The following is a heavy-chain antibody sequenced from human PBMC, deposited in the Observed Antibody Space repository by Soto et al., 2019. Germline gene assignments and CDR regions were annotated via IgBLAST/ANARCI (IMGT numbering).Heavy chain of an antibody. CDR1: GGSISSGDYY. CDR3: TRAGGSVPSARWFHP. CDR2: IYYAGST. J-gene: IGHJ5*02. V-gene: IGHV4-30-4*01. D-gene: IGHD2-2*01. Sequence: QVQLQESGPGLVKPSQTLSLTCTVSGGSISSGDYYWSWIRQPPGKGLEWIGYIYYAGSTFYSPSLKSRVTISVDTSMNQFALDLNSVTASDTAVYYCTRAGGSVPSARWFHPWGQGFLVTVSS.